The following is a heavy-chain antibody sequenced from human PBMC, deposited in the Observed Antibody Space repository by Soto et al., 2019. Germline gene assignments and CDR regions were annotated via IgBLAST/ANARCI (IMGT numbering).Heavy chain of an antibody. CDR2: IYYSGST. CDR3: ARHDSSGWYGRYFDY. CDR1: GGSISSYY. V-gene: IGHV4-59*08. Sequence: SETLSLTCTVSGGSISSYYWSWIRQPPGKGLEWIGYIYYSGSTNYNPSLKSRVTISVDTSKNQFSLKLSSVTAADTAVYYCARHDSSGWYGRYFDYWGQGTLVTVSS. D-gene: IGHD6-19*01. J-gene: IGHJ4*02.